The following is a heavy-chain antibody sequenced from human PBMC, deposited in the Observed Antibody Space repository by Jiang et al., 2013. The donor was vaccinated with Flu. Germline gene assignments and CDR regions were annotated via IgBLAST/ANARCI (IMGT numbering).Heavy chain of an antibody. CDR2: TYYRSKWYN. D-gene: IGHD2-15*01. CDR1: GDSVSSNSAA. J-gene: IGHJ6*02. CDR3: ARGQTERDCSGGSCYPENNYYGMDV. Sequence: TLSLTCAISGDSVSSNSAAWNWIRQSPSRGLEWLGRTYYRSKWYNDYAVSVKSRITINPDTSKNQFSLQLNSVTPEDTAVYYCARGQTERDCSGGSCYPENNYYGMDVWGQGTTVTVSS. V-gene: IGHV6-1*01.